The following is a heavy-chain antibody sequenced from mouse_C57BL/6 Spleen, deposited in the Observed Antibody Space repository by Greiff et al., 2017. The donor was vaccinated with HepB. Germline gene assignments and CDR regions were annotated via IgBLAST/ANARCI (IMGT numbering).Heavy chain of an antibody. J-gene: IGHJ2*01. CDR3: ASSTYYGSSWDFDY. D-gene: IGHD1-1*01. CDR2: IHPNSGST. V-gene: IGHV1-64*01. CDR1: AYTFTSYW. Sequence: QVQLQQPGAELVKPGASVKLSCKASAYTFTSYWMHWVKQRPGQGLEWIGMIHPNSGSTNYNEKFKSKATLTVDKSSSTAYMQLSSLTSEDSAVYYCASSTYYGSSWDFDYWGQGTTLTVSS.